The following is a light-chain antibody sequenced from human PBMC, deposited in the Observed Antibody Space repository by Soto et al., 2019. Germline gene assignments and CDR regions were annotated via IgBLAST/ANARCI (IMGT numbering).Light chain of an antibody. CDR2: DVS. CDR1: SSDVGTYDF. J-gene: IGLJ1*01. Sequence: QSALTQPRSVSGSPGQSVTISCTGTSSDVGTYDFVSWYQQHPGKAPRLMIFDVSERPSGVPDRFSGSKSGNTASLTISGLQAEVEADYYCCLYAVTFYVFGTGTKVTVL. V-gene: IGLV2-11*01. CDR3: CLYAVTFYV.